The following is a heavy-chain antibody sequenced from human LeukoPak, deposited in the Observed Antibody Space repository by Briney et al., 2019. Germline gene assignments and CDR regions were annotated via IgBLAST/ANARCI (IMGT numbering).Heavy chain of an antibody. CDR2: ISGSGGGT. CDR3: AKVQAASSGWYFDY. Sequence: KSGGSLRLSCAASGFTFSNYAMTWVRQAPGKGLEWVSAISGSGGGTKYADSVRGRFTISRDNSKNTLYLQTNSLRAEDTAVYYCAKVQAASSGWYFDYWGQGTLVTVSS. D-gene: IGHD6-19*01. V-gene: IGHV3-23*01. J-gene: IGHJ4*02. CDR1: GFTFSNYA.